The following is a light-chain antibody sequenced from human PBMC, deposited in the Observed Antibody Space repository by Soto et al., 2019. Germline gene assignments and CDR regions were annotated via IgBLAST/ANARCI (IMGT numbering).Light chain of an antibody. J-gene: IGLJ2*01. CDR2: ENT. CDR1: SSNIGAVFD. Sequence: QSVLTQPPSVSGAPGQRVTISCTGSSSNIGAVFDVHWYQQVPGTAPKLLIYENTKRPSGVPDRFSGSKSGTSASLAITGLQAEDEADYYCQSYDSGLRGWLFGGGPKLTVL. CDR3: QSYDSGLRGWL. V-gene: IGLV1-40*01.